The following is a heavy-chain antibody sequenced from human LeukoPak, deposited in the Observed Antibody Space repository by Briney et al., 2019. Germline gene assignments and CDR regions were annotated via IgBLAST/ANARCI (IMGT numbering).Heavy chain of an antibody. V-gene: IGHV4-59*01. Sequence: SETLSLTCTVSGGSISIFYWSWIRQPPGKGLEWIGYIYYSGSTNYNPSLKSRVTISVDTSKNQFSLKLSSVTAADTAVYYCARDLEREDAFDIWGQGTMVTVSS. CDR2: IYYSGST. CDR3: ARDLEREDAFDI. CDR1: GGSISIFY. J-gene: IGHJ3*02.